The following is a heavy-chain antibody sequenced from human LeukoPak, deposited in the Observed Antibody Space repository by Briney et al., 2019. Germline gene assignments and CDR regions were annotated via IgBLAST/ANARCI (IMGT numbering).Heavy chain of an antibody. Sequence: GGSLRLSCAASGFTFSSYDMHWVRHATGKGLEWVSAIGTAGDTYYPGSVKGRFTISRENAKNSLYLQMNSLRAGDTAVYYCARGGYYDSSGYYIFDYWGQGTLVTVSS. CDR2: IGTAGDT. D-gene: IGHD3-22*01. V-gene: IGHV3-13*01. J-gene: IGHJ4*02. CDR3: ARGGYYDSSGYYIFDY. CDR1: GFTFSSYD.